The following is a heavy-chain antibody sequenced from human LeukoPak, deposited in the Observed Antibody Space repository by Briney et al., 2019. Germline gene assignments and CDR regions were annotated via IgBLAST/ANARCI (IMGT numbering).Heavy chain of an antibody. CDR2: ISSSSSYI. Sequence: PGGSLRLSCAASGFTFSSYSMNWVRQAPGKGLEWVSSISSSSSYIYYADSVKGRFTISRDNAKNSLYLQMNSLRAEDTAVYYCASTTYYDFWSGYHTHGGFDYWGQGTLVTVSS. J-gene: IGHJ4*02. CDR1: GFTFSSYS. V-gene: IGHV3-21*01. D-gene: IGHD3-3*01. CDR3: ASTTYYDFWSGYHTHGGFDY.